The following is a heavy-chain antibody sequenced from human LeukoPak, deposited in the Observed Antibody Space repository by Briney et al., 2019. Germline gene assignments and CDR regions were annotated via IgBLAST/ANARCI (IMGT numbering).Heavy chain of an antibody. J-gene: IGHJ5*02. Sequence: GGSLRLSCAASGFTFSYYSMNWVRQAPGKGLEWILYISNSGSVSYYADSVKGRFTISRDNAKNSLYLEMNSLSADDTALYYCARDGSPEASINYFDTWGQGTPVTVSS. D-gene: IGHD5-24*01. CDR1: GFTFSYYS. CDR3: ARDGSPEASINYFDT. V-gene: IGHV3-48*04. CDR2: ISNSGSVS.